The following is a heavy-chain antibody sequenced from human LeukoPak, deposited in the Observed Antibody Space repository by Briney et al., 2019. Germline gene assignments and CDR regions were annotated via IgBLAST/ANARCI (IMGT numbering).Heavy chain of an antibody. D-gene: IGHD3-10*01. CDR3: ARVVWFGELFYYYYYMDV. V-gene: IGHV1-18*04. CDR1: GYTFTGYY. Sequence: GASVKVSCKASGYTFTGYYMHWVRQAPGQGLEWMGWISAYNGNTNYAQKLQGRVTMTTDTSTSTAYMELRSLRSDDTAVYYCARVVWFGELFYYYYYMDVWGKGTTVTVSS. CDR2: ISAYNGNT. J-gene: IGHJ6*03.